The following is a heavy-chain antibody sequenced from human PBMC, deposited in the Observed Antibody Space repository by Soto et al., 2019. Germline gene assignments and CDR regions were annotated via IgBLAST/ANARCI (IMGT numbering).Heavy chain of an antibody. CDR2: IYHSGST. J-gene: IGHJ4*02. CDR1: GASISSNNW. Sequence: QVQLQESGPGLVKPSGTLSLTCAVSGASISSNNWWSWVRQPPGKGLEWVGEIYHSGSTNYTLSLKSRVTISIDKSKNQFSLKLSSVTAADTAVYYCARSTVTEDYWGQGTLVTVSS. D-gene: IGHD4-17*01. CDR3: ARSTVTEDY. V-gene: IGHV4-4*02.